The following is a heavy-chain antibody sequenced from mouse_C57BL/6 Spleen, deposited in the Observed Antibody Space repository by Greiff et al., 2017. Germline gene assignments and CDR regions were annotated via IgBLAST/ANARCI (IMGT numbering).Heavy chain of an antibody. D-gene: IGHD2-3*01. Sequence: QVQLKQSGPELVKPGASVKISCTASGYAFSSSWMNWVRQRPGKGLEWIGRIYPGDGDTNYNGTFKGKATLTADKSSSQVYMQLRSLTSEESAVYFCARCRDGYYKNYWGQGTTLTVSS. CDR2: IYPGDGDT. J-gene: IGHJ2*01. CDR1: GYAFSSSW. V-gene: IGHV1-82*01. CDR3: ARCRDGYYKNY.